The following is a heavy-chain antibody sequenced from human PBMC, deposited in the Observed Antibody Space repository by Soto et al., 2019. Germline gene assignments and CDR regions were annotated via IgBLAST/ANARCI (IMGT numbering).Heavy chain of an antibody. V-gene: IGHV1-69*01. CDR3: ARSRATAMTYYYYGMDV. J-gene: IGHJ6*02. Sequence: QVQLVQSGAEVKKPGSSVKVSCKASGGTFSSYAISWVRQAPGQGLEWMGGIIPIFGTANYAQKFQGRVTITADESTSTAYMELSRLRSEDTAVYYCARSRATAMTYYYYGMDVWGQGTTVTVSS. CDR1: GGTFSSYA. CDR2: IIPIFGTA. D-gene: IGHD5-18*01.